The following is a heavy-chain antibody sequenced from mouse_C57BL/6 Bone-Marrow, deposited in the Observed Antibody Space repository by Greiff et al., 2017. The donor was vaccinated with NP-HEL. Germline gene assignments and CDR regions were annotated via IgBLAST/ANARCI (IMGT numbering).Heavy chain of an antibody. Sequence: VQLQESGAELVKPGASVKISCKASGYAFSSYWMNWVKQRPGKGLEWIGQIYPGDGDTNYNGKFKGKATLTADKSSSTAYMQLSSLTSEDSAVYFCASSFITTVVDYWGQGTTLTVSS. CDR1: GYAFSSYW. D-gene: IGHD1-1*01. CDR3: ASSFITTVVDY. J-gene: IGHJ2*01. CDR2: IYPGDGDT. V-gene: IGHV1-80*01.